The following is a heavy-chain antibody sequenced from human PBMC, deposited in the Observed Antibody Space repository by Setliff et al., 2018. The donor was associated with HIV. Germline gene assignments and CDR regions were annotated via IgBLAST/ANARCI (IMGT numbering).Heavy chain of an antibody. J-gene: IGHJ4*02. CDR1: GFTFNTYD. Sequence: GGSLRLSCTVSGFTFNTYDIHWVRQVPGKGLEWVALIYHDGNEKHYADSVKGRFTISRDNSKNTLYLQMNSLRAEDTAVYFCTDFDYWGQGTLVTVSS. CDR2: IYHDGNEK. CDR3: TDFDY. V-gene: IGHV3-30*03.